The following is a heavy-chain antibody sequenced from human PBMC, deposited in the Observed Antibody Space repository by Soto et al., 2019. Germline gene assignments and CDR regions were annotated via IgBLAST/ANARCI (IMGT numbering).Heavy chain of an antibody. D-gene: IGHD5-18*01. CDR3: ARQNRDTPMVPFDV. Sequence: QVQLVQSGAEVKKPGSSVKVSCLASRGTFNRYAINWVRQAPGHGLEWLGALVPQFGTPNYAQKFQDRVTIVADESTNLTSMELRGLTSDDTAVYYCARQNRDTPMVPFDVWGQGTLVTVSS. V-gene: IGHV1-69*01. CDR2: LVPQFGTP. CDR1: RGTFNRYA. J-gene: IGHJ4*02.